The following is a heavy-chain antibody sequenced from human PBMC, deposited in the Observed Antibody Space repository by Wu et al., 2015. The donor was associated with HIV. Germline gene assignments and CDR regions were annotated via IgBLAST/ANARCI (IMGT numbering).Heavy chain of an antibody. D-gene: IGHD2-15*01. CDR2: IKPHRGDT. Sequence: QVHLVQSGAEVKKPGASVKVSCKASGYTFTDYSIHWVRQAPGQGPEWMGWIKPHRGDTNFAQKFQGRLSMTTDTSTSTAYMELRSLKSDDTAFYYCARPGRGFCSAISCPPPWSXXFVXSGRNGTDGRPRSSTPSHQRTDYG. CDR1: GYTFTDYS. V-gene: IGHV1-2*02. J-gene: IGHJ6*01. CDR3: ARPGRGFCSAISCPPPWSXXFVXSGRNGTDGRPRSSTPSHQRTDYG.